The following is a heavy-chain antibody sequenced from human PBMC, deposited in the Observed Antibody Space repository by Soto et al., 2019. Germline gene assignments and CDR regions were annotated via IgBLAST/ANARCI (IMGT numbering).Heavy chain of an antibody. D-gene: IGHD4-4*01. Sequence: GGSLRLSCAASGFTFSSYSMNWVRQAPGKGLEWVSSISSSSGYIYYADSVKGRFTISRDNAKNSLYLQMNSLRAEDTAVYYCARVPSGAPGVTTREVYYFDYWGQGTLVTVSS. CDR3: ARVPSGAPGVTTREVYYFDY. J-gene: IGHJ4*02. CDR1: GFTFSSYS. CDR2: ISSSSGYI. V-gene: IGHV3-21*01.